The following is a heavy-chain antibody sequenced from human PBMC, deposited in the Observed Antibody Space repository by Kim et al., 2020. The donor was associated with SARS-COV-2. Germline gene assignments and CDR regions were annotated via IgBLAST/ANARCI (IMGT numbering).Heavy chain of an antibody. CDR2: IIWNSVSL. CDR1: GFKFDDYA. V-gene: IGHV3-9*01. Sequence: GGSLRLSCAASGFKFDDYAMHWVRQSPEKGLEWVSGIIWNSVSLGYVESVKGRFTISRDNIKNFLYLEMNSLRVEDTAIYYCVKDMDVSGSESWYFDLWGRGTLVTVSS. CDR3: VKDMDVSGSESWYFDL. J-gene: IGHJ2*01. D-gene: IGHD3-10*01.